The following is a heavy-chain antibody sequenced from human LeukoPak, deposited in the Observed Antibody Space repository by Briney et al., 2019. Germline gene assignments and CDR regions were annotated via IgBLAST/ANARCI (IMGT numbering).Heavy chain of an antibody. V-gene: IGHV3-21*01. Sequence: GGSLRLSCVASGFTFSSYSMNWVRQAPGKGLEWVSSINCIFSDKYYTDSVKGRITISRDNAQNALYLQMNSLRAEETAVYYCARSAAETYYWGQGALVTVSS. D-gene: IGHD6-25*01. J-gene: IGHJ4*02. CDR1: GFTFSSYS. CDR2: INCIFSDK. CDR3: ARSAAETYY.